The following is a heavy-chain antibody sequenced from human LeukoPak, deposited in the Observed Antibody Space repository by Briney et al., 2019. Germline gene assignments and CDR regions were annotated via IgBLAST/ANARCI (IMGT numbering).Heavy chain of an antibody. D-gene: IGHD5-24*01. J-gene: IGHJ4*02. V-gene: IGHV3-30*02. CDR1: GFTFSSYG. CDR2: IRYDGSNK. Sequence: GGSLRLSCAASGFTFSSYGMHWVRQAPGKGLEWVAFIRYDGSNKYYADSVKGRFTISRDNSKNTLYLQMNSLRAEDTAVYYCAKGFKMATELNYWGQGTLVTVSS. CDR3: AKGFKMATELNY.